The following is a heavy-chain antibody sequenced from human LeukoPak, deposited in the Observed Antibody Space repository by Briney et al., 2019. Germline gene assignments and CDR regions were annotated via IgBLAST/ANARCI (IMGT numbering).Heavy chain of an antibody. CDR2: ISRSSSYI. D-gene: IGHD2-2*01. V-gene: IGHV3-21*01. CDR3: ARVGYCSSTSCYVSGAFDI. J-gene: IGHJ3*02. Sequence: GGSLRLSCAASGFTFSSYSMNWVRQAPGKGLEWVSSISRSSSYIYYADSVKGRFTISRDNAKNSLYLQMNSLRAEDTAVYYCARVGYCSSTSCYVSGAFDIWGQGTMVTVSS. CDR1: GFTFSSYS.